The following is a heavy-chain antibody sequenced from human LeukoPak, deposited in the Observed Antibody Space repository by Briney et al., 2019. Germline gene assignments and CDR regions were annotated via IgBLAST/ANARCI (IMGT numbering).Heavy chain of an antibody. V-gene: IGHV4-59*01. J-gene: IGHJ4*02. D-gene: IGHD6-19*01. Sequence: PSETLSLTCTVSGGSISSYYWSWIRQPPGKGLEWIGYIYYSGSTNYNPSLKSRVTISVDTSKNQFSLKLSSVTAADTAVYYCASNTYSSGWYLRPFDYWGQGTLVTVSS. CDR1: GGSISSYY. CDR2: IYYSGST. CDR3: ASNTYSSGWYLRPFDY.